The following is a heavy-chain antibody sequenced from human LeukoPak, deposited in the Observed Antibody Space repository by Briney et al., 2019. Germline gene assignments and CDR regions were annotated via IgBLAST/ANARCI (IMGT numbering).Heavy chain of an antibody. J-gene: IGHJ6*04. D-gene: IGHD2-2*01. CDR3: ARDHGKYCSSTSCYAWYYYGMDV. Sequence: GGSLRLSCAASGFTFSSYAMHWARQAPGKGLEWVAVISYDGSNKYYADSVKGRFTISRDNSKNTLYLQMNSLRAEDTAVYYCARDHGKYCSSTSCYAWYYYGMDVWGKGTTVTVSS. V-gene: IGHV3-30*04. CDR1: GFTFSSYA. CDR2: ISYDGSNK.